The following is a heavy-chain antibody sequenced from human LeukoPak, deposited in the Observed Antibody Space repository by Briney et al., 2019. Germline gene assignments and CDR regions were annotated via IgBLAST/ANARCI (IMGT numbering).Heavy chain of an antibody. CDR2: IWYDGSNK. Sequence: GGSLRLSCAASGFTFSSYGMHWVRQAPGKGLEWVAVIWYDGSNKYYADSVKGRFTISRDNSKNTLYLQMNSLRAEDAAVYYCVRGNDYGGPHYWGQGTLVTVSS. CDR1: GFTFSSYG. J-gene: IGHJ4*02. CDR3: VRGNDYGGPHY. V-gene: IGHV3-33*01. D-gene: IGHD4-23*01.